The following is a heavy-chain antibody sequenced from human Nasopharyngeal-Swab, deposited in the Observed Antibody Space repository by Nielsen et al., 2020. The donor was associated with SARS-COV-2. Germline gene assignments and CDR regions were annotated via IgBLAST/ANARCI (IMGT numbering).Heavy chain of an antibody. Sequence: GESLKISCVASGFTFSSCAMTWVRQAPGKGLQWLSTISGSGHRTYYADPVKGRFTISRDNSQNTLYLQMNSLRAEDTAVYYCAKDFRHNYDYWSGYFTNWGQGTLVTVSS. CDR1: GFTFSSCA. CDR3: AKDFRHNYDYWSGYFTN. D-gene: IGHD3-3*01. J-gene: IGHJ4*02. V-gene: IGHV3-23*01. CDR2: ISGSGHRT.